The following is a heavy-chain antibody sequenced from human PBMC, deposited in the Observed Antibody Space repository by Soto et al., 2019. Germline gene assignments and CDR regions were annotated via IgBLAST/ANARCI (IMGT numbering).Heavy chain of an antibody. D-gene: IGHD6-19*01. Sequence: QVQLVQSGAEVKKPGASVQVSCRASGYTFNGYYLHWVRQAPGEGPEWMGWINPHTGGTNYAQKFEGMVTMTGDTSNSTTYMEQTRLRPDETTLYYCERDGDFRRQTVAGTVHWFCDFWGRGTQVTVSS. J-gene: IGHJ2*01. CDR1: GYTFNGYY. CDR3: ERDGDFRRQTVAGTVHWFCDF. CDR2: INPHTGGT. V-gene: IGHV1-2*02.